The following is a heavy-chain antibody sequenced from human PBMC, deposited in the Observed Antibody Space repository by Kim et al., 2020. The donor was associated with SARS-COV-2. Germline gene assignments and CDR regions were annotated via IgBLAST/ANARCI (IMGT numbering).Heavy chain of an antibody. V-gene: IGHV4-39*07. CDR2: IYFNGNT. D-gene: IGHD2-21*02. J-gene: IGHJ5*02. Sequence: SETLSLTCSVSGDSLSGSNYYWGWIRQPPGKGLEWIGSIYFNGNTYYNPSLKTPVTISMDTSKNQISLRLSSVTVADTAVYYCARDRHIVEVTARNNWFDPWGQGTLVTVSS. CDR3: ARDRHIVEVTARNNWFDP. CDR1: GDSLSGSNYY.